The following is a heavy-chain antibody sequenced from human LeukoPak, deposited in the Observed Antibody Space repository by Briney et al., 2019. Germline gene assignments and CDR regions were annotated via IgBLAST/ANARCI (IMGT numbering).Heavy chain of an antibody. V-gene: IGHV3-30*01. CDR2: ISYDGSNK. J-gene: IGHJ4*02. CDR1: GFTFSRYA. Sequence: GRSLRLSCAASGFTFSRYAMHWVRQAPGKGLEWVAVISYDGSNKYYADSVKGRFTISRDNSKNTLYLQMNSLRAEDTAVYYCARDPIPPSAFWSGSERRGLDYWGQGTLVTVSS. D-gene: IGHD3-3*01. CDR3: ARDPIPPSAFWSGSERRGLDY.